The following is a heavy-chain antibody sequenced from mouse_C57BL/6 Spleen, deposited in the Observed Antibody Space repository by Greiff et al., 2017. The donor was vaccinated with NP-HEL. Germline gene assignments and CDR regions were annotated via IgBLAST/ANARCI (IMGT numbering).Heavy chain of an antibody. D-gene: IGHD1-1*01. V-gene: IGHV5-9*01. CDR2: ISGGGGNT. CDR3: ARPLITTVVDQCDWYFDV. CDR1: GFTFSSYT. Sequence: DVMLVESGGGLVKPGGSLKLSCAASGFTFSSYTMSWVRQTPEKRLEWVATISGGGGNTYYPDSVKGRFTISRDNAKNTLYLQMSSLRSEDTALYYCARPLITTVVDQCDWYFDVWGTGTTVTVSS. J-gene: IGHJ1*03.